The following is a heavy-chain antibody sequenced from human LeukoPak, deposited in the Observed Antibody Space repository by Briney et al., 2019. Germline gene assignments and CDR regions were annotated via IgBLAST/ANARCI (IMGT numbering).Heavy chain of an antibody. CDR3: ARGFSRYYYDSSGYYYY. CDR1: GGSFSGYY. J-gene: IGHJ4*02. D-gene: IGHD3-22*01. V-gene: IGHV4-34*01. CDR2: INHSGST. Sequence: PSETLSLTCAAYGGSFSGYYWSWIRQPPGKGLEWIGEINHSGSTNYNPSLKSRVTISVDTSKNQFSLKLSSVTAADTAVYYCARGFSRYYYDSSGYYYYWGQGTLVTVSS.